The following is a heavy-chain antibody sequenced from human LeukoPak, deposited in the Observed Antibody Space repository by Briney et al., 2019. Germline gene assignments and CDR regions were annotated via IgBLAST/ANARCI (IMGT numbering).Heavy chain of an antibody. V-gene: IGHV3-30*02. CDR1: RFTFNNYG. D-gene: IGHD3-3*01. CDR3: ARDEGRNYDFWSGYYDAFDI. J-gene: IGHJ3*02. CDR2: IRYDGSNK. Sequence: GGSLRLSCAASRFTFNNYGMHWVRQAPGKGLEWVAFIRYDGSNKYYADSVKGRFSISRDNSKNTLYLQMNSLRAEDTAVYYCARDEGRNYDFWSGYYDAFDIWGQGTMVTVSS.